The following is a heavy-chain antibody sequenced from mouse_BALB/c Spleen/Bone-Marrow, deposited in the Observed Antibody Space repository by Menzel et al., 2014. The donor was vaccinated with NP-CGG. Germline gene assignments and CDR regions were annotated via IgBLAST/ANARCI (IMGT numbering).Heavy chain of an antibody. CDR2: INPGSGDT. D-gene: IGHD4-1*01. CDR3: ARNANWLFAY. J-gene: IGHJ3*01. CDR1: GYALXNYL. Sequence: VQXQQSGTELVRPGTSVKVSCKASGYALXNYLIEWVKQRPGQGLEWIGVINPGSGDTSYNEKFRGKATLTADKSSSTAYMQLSSLTSDDSAVYFCARNANWLFAYWGQGTLVTVSA. V-gene: IGHV1-54*01.